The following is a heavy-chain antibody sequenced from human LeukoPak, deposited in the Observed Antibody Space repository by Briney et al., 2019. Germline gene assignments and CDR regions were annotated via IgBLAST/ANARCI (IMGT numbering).Heavy chain of an antibody. J-gene: IGHJ4*02. D-gene: IGHD5-24*01. V-gene: IGHV1-2*02. CDR2: INPNSGGT. CDR1: GYTFTGYY. CDR3: ARDGYNYGGPLDY. Sequence: ASVKVSCKASGYTFTGYYMHWVRQAPGQGLEWMGWINPNSGGTNYARKFQGRVTMTRDTSISTAYMELSRLRSDDTAVYYCARDGYNYGGPLDYWGQGTLVTVSS.